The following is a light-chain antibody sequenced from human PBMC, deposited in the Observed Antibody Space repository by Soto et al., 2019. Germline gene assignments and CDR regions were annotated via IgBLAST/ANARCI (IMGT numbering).Light chain of an antibody. V-gene: IGLV2-8*01. CDR2: EVS. Sequence: QSALTQPPSASGSLGQSVTISCTGTSSDVGGYNYVSWYQQHPGKAPKFMIYEVSKRPSRVPDRFSGSKSGNTASLTVSGLQAEDEADYYCSSYAGSNFVVFGGGTKLTVL. CDR1: SSDVGGYNY. CDR3: SSYAGSNFVV. J-gene: IGLJ2*01.